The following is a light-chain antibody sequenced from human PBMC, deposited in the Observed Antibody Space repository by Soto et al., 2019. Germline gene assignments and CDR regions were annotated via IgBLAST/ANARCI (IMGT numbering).Light chain of an antibody. CDR1: QSISSSY. CDR3: QQYGSSPPWT. CDR2: GAA. Sequence: EIVLTQSPGTLSLSPGERATLSCRAIQSISSSYLAWYQQKPGQAPRLLIYGAARRATGIPDRFSGSVSVIDFTLTISRLEREDVAVYYCQQYGSSPPWTFGQGTKVDI. V-gene: IGKV3-20*01. J-gene: IGKJ1*01.